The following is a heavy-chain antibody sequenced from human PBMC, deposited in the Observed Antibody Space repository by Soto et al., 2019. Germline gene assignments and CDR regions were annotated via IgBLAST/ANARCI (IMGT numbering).Heavy chain of an antibody. CDR1: GGTFSSYT. CDR2: IIPILGIT. Sequence: QVQLVQSGAEVKKPGSSVKVSCKASGGTFSSYTISWVRQAPGQGLEWMGRIIPILGITNYAQKFQGRVTITADXXXXXXXXXXXXXXXEDXXXXXCXSPNPQRGSGFLFDYWGQGTLVTVSS. V-gene: IGHV1-69*02. CDR3: XSPNPQRGSGFLFDY. D-gene: IGHD2-21*01. J-gene: IGHJ4*02.